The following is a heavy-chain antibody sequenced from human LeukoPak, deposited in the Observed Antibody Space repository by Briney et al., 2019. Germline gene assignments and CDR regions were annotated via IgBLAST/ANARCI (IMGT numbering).Heavy chain of an antibody. V-gene: IGHV3-66*01. D-gene: IGHD1-26*01. CDR3: ARVRSGSYYVDY. Sequence: PGGSLRLSCAASGFTFSSYAMSWVRQAPGKGLEWVSVIYSGGSTYYADSVKGRFTISRDNSKNTLYLQMNSLRAEDTAVYYCARVRSGSYYVDYWGQGTLVTVSS. CDR2: IYSGGST. J-gene: IGHJ4*02. CDR1: GFTFSSYA.